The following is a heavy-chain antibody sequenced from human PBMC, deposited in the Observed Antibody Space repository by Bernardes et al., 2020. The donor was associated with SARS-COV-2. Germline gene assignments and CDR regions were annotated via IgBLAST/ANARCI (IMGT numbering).Heavy chain of an antibody. V-gene: IGHV3-33*01. D-gene: IGHD6-19*01. CDR3: VRGEYSSDPIDY. CDR1: GFTFSSYG. Sequence: GGSLRLSCAASGFTFSSYGMHWVRQAPGKGLEWVAVIWYDGSNKYYADSVKGRFTISRDNSKNTLYLQMNSLRAEDTAVYYCVRGEYSSDPIDYWGQGTLVTVSS. J-gene: IGHJ4*02. CDR2: IWYDGSNK.